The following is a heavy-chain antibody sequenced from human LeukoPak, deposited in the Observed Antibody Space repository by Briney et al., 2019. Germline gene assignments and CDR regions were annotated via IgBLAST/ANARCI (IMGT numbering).Heavy chain of an antibody. CDR2: IKSKTDGGTT. CDR3: TTSIPMVRGVDFDY. CDR1: GFTFSNAW. V-gene: IGHV3-15*01. D-gene: IGHD3-10*01. J-gene: IGHJ4*02. Sequence: GGSLRLSCAASGFTFSNAWMSWVRQAPGKGLEWVGRIKSKTDGGTTDYAAPVKGRFTISRDDSKNTLYMQMNSLKTEDTAVYHCTTSIPMVRGVDFDYWGQGTLVTVSS.